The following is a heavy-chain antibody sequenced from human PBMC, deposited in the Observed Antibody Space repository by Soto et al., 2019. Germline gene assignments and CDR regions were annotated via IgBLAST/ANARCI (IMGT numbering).Heavy chain of an antibody. J-gene: IGHJ4*02. CDR3: ARTYDSSGPNDY. V-gene: IGHV3-30-3*01. CDR2: ISYDGNNK. Sequence: QVQLVESGGGVVQPGRSLRLSCAASGFTFSIYAMHWVRQAPGKGLEWVAVISYDGNNKYYADSVKGRFTISRDNARTTLYLQMNSLRAEDTAVYYWARTYDSSGPNDYWGQGTLVTVSS. D-gene: IGHD3-22*01. CDR1: GFTFSIYA.